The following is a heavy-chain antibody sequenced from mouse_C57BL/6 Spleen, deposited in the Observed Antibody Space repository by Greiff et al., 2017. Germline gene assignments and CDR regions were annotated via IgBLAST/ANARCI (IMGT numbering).Heavy chain of an antibody. CDR2: INPNNGGT. CDR1: GYTFTDYN. V-gene: IGHV1-22*01. CDR3: ARAFYGSSDFDY. Sequence: VQLQQSGPELVKPGASVKMSCKASGYTFTDYNMHWVKQSHGKSLEWIGYINPNNGGTSYNQKFKGKATLTVNTSSSTAYMELRSLTSEDSAAYYCARAFYGSSDFDYWGQGTTLTVSS. D-gene: IGHD1-1*01. J-gene: IGHJ2*01.